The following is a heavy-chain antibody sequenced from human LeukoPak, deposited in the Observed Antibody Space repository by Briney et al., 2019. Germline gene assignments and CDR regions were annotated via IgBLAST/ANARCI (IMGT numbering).Heavy chain of an antibody. D-gene: IGHD1-7*01. V-gene: IGHV4-34*01. CDR3: TREIGGTTVHY. Sequence: PSETLSLTCAVHGGSFSGYYWTWFRQTPGKVLEWMGEINHNGTTSYNPSLTSRVTVSADTSKNQFSLKLSSVTAADTAVYYCTREIGGTTVHYWGHGMLVTVSS. CDR2: INHNGTT. J-gene: IGHJ4*01. CDR1: GGSFSGYY.